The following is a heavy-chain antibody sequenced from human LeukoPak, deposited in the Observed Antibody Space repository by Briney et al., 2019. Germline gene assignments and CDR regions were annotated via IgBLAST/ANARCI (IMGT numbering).Heavy chain of an antibody. CDR2: IIPIFGTA. Sequence: GASVKVSCKASGGTFSSYAISWVRQAPGQGLEWMGGIIPIFGTANYAQKLQGRVTITADESTSTAYMELSSLRSEDTAVYYCARGRDGYNSRIAFDIWGQGTMVTVSS. J-gene: IGHJ3*02. CDR3: ARGRDGYNSRIAFDI. D-gene: IGHD5-24*01. CDR1: GGTFSSYA. V-gene: IGHV1-69*13.